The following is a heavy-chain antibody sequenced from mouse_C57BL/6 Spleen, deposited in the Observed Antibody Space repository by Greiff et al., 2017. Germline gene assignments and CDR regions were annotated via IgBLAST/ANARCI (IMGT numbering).Heavy chain of an antibody. V-gene: IGHV1-80*01. D-gene: IGHD2-3*01. CDR2: IYPGDGDT. CDR3: ARRIFYDGYSGAMDY. J-gene: IGHJ4*01. Sequence: QVQLKQSGAELVKPGASVKISCKASGYAFSSYWMNWVKQRPGKGLEWIGQIYPGDGDTNYNGKFKGKATLTEDKSSSTAYMQLSSLTSEDSAVYVCARRIFYDGYSGAMDYWGQGTSVTVSS. CDR1: GYAFSSYW.